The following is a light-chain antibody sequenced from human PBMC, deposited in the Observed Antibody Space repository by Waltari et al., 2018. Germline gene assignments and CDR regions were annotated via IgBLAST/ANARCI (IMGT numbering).Light chain of an antibody. CDR2: DAS. CDR1: QSVGSK. Sequence: ETVLTQSPAVLSVSPGDRATLSCRASQSVGSKVAWYQQKAGQSPKLLIYDASTRASDIPARFSGSGSGTEFTFSIIRLQSEDFAVYYCQQYDKWPPFTFGQGTNLELK. CDR3: QQYDKWPPFT. V-gene: IGKV3-15*01. J-gene: IGKJ2*01.